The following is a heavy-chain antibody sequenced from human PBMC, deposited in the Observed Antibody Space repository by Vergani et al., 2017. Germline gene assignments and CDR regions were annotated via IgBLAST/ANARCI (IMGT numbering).Heavy chain of an antibody. J-gene: IGHJ6*02. V-gene: IGHV3-30*02. Sequence: QVQLVESGGGVVQPGGSLRLSCAASGFTFSSYGMHWVRQAPGKGLEWVAFIRYDGSNKYYADSVKGRFTISRDHSKNTLYLQMNSLRAEDTAVYYCAKDLGRYCSSTSCYNGMDVWGQGTTVTVSS. CDR2: IRYDGSNK. D-gene: IGHD2-2*02. CDR1: GFTFSSYG. CDR3: AKDLGRYCSSTSCYNGMDV.